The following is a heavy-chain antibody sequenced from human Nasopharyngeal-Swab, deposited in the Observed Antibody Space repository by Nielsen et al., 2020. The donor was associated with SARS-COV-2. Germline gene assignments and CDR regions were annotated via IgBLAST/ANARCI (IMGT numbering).Heavy chain of an antibody. J-gene: IGHJ4*02. Sequence: RGSLRLSCAASGFTFSNFAMHWVRQAPGKGLEWVAVISYDGGSKYDADSVRGRFTVSRDNSINTLYLQMSSLKIEDTAVYYCARAYTNNGWGHFDHWGQGTLVTVSS. CDR3: ARAYTNNGWGHFDH. CDR1: GFTFSNFA. V-gene: IGHV3-30-3*01. D-gene: IGHD6-19*01. CDR2: ISYDGGSK.